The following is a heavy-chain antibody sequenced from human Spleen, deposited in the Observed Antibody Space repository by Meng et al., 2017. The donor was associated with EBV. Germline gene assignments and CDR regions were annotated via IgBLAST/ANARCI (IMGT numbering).Heavy chain of an antibody. D-gene: IGHD5-12*01. CDR2: IYWDDDK. J-gene: IGHJ4*02. Sequence: ASRPTLQNTRTTLPPTPNFSGVSLTTAGVGVGWLRPAQGKALEWLSVIYWDDDKRYSTSLESRLTIPKDTSKNQVVLTMTNMDPVDTATYYCTHRPVTTIHFDYWGQGTLVTVSS. CDR1: GVSLTTAGVG. CDR3: THRPVTTIHFDY. V-gene: IGHV2-5*02.